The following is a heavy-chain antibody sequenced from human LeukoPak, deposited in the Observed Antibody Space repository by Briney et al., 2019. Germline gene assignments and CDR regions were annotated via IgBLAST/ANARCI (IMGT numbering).Heavy chain of an antibody. D-gene: IGHD6-6*01. Sequence: SETLSLNCTVSGGSIGSSSSYWGWVRHPPGKGLEWIASIYFTGATYFNPSLRSRLTIDIDTSKNHFSVNLRSVTAADTAVYYCARHSVDPSSFDYWGQGTLVTVSS. CDR3: ARHSVDPSSFDY. J-gene: IGHJ4*02. CDR2: IYFTGAT. V-gene: IGHV4-39*01. CDR1: GGSIGSSSSY.